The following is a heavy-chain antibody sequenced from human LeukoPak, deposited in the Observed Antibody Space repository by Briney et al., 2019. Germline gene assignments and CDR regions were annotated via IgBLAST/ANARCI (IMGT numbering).Heavy chain of an antibody. CDR2: MHGSRSP. J-gene: IGHJ3*02. D-gene: IGHD2/OR15-2a*01. CDR1: GASVRSDH. V-gene: IGHV4-59*02. CDR3: ARDLSVNAFDI. Sequence: MSSETLSLTCTVSGASVRSDHWNWIRQPPGKGLEWIAYMHGSRSPNYNPSLASRLNLSVDATENLLSLKLTSVTAADTAVYFCARDLSVNAFDIWGQGTLVTVSS.